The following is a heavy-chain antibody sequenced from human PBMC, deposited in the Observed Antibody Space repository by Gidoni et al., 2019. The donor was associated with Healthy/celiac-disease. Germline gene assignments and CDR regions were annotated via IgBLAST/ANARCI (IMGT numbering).Heavy chain of an antibody. D-gene: IGHD5-12*01. Sequence: QVQLVESGGGVVHPGWSLRLSWSASGFPFSRYCIHWVRQAPGKGLEWVAVIWDDGSNKYYADSVKGRFTISRDNSKNTLYLQMNSLRAEDTAVYYCAKTLPIPRDGYKYYYYGMDVWGQGTTVTVSS. CDR3: AKTLPIPRDGYKYYYYGMDV. CDR2: IWDDGSNK. V-gene: IGHV3-33*06. CDR1: GFPFSRYC. J-gene: IGHJ6*02.